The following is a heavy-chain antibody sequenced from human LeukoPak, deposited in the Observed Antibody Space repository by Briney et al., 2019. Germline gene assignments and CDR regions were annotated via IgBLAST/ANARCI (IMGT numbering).Heavy chain of an antibody. Sequence: GGSLRLSCAASGFTFSTYAMRWVRQAPGKGLEWVSEISGGGESTYYADSVKGRLTISRDNSKKTLYLQMNSLRADDAAVYYCAKERSSRWYVNSLDYWGQGTLVTVSS. CDR2: ISGGGEST. CDR1: GFTFSTYA. CDR3: AKERSSRWYVNSLDY. J-gene: IGHJ4*02. D-gene: IGHD6-13*01. V-gene: IGHV3-23*01.